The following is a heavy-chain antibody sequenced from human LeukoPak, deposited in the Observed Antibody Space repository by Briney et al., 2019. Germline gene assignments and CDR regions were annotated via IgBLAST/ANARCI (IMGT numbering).Heavy chain of an antibody. D-gene: IGHD5-18*01. Sequence: ASVKVSCKTSGYSFTGYYIHWVRQAPGQGLEWMGRINPNSDGPNYGQKFQGTVTMTRDTSISTAYLELSNLRSDDTAAYYCVRGYSYGFYFDYWGQGSLVTVSS. CDR3: VRGYSYGFYFDY. CDR2: INPNSDGP. V-gene: IGHV1-2*06. J-gene: IGHJ4*02. CDR1: GYSFTGYY.